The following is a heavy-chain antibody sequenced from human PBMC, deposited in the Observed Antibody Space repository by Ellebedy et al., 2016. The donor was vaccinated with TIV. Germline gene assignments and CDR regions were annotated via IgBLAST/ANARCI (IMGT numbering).Heavy chain of an antibody. CDR1: GFTFSSYA. J-gene: IGHJ4*02. CDR2: ISSTGSRT. D-gene: IGHD3-22*01. CDR3: AKGRGGGSDTSAPRYYFDY. V-gene: IGHV3-23*01. Sequence: PGGSLRLSCAASGFTFSSYAMSWVRQAPGKGLEWVSTISSTGSRTYYADSVGGRFIISRDNSKKTLYLQMNSLRAEDTAVYYCAKGRGGGSDTSAPRYYFDYWGLGTLVTVSS.